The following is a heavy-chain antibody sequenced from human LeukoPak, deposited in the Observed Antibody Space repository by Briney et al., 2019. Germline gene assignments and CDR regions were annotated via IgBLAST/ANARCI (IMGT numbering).Heavy chain of an antibody. Sequence: PSETLSLTCTVSGDSITGYYWSWIRQSPGKGLEWIGYIYYRGSTNYSPSLKSRVTISVDTSKNQFSLKLSSLTAADTAVYYCARYWEDNIRSFDYWGQGTLVTVSS. V-gene: IGHV4-59*01. CDR2: IYYRGST. D-gene: IGHD1-26*01. J-gene: IGHJ4*02. CDR1: GDSITGYY. CDR3: ARYWEDNIRSFDY.